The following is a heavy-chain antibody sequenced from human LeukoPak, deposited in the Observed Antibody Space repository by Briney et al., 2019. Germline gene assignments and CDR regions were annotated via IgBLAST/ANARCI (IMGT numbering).Heavy chain of an antibody. D-gene: IGHD6-19*01. CDR1: GFTFSSYA. CDR3: AKDSPTAVAGAFLYFQH. CDR2: ISGSGGST. V-gene: IGHV3-23*01. Sequence: GGSLRLSCAASGFTFSSYAMSWVRQAPGKGLEWVSAISGSGGSTYYADSVKGRFTISRDNSKNTLYVQMKSLRAEDTAVYYCAKDSPTAVAGAFLYFQHWGQGTLVTVSS. J-gene: IGHJ1*01.